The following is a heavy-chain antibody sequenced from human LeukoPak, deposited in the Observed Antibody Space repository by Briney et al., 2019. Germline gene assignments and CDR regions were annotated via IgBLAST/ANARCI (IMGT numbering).Heavy chain of an antibody. CDR3: ARDPACSSTSCSSRDY. D-gene: IGHD2-2*01. Sequence: GGSLRLSCAASGFTFSSYSMNWVRQAPGRGLEWVSSISSSSSYIYYADSAKGRFTISRDNAKNSLYLQMNSLRAEDTAVYYCARDPACSSTSCSSRDYWGQGTLVTVSS. V-gene: IGHV3-21*01. J-gene: IGHJ4*02. CDR1: GFTFSSYS. CDR2: ISSSSSYI.